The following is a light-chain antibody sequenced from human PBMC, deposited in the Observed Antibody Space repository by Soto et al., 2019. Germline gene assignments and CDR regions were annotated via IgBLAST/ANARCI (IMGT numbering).Light chain of an antibody. V-gene: IGLV2-14*01. CDR3: TSYTVATTVL. CDR1: SDDIGGYDY. J-gene: IGLJ7*01. Sequence: QSALTQPASVSGSPGQSITISCTGSSDDIGGYDYVSWYQQHPGRVPRLLIYQVFHRPSGVSDRFSGSKSGNTASLTISGLQAGDEADYYCTSYTVATTVLFGGGTQLTVL. CDR2: QVF.